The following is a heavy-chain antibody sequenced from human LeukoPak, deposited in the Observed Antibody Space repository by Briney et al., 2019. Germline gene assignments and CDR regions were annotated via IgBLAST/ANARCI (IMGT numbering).Heavy chain of an antibody. V-gene: IGHV1-69*13. CDR1: GGTFSSYA. Sequence: ASVKVSCKASGGTFSSYAISWVRQAPGQGLEWMGGIIPIFGTANYAQKFQGRVTITADESTSTVYVELSSLRSEDTAVYYCAREKGRPFWSGSLNWFDPWGQGTLVTVSS. J-gene: IGHJ5*02. D-gene: IGHD3-3*01. CDR2: IIPIFGTA. CDR3: AREKGRPFWSGSLNWFDP.